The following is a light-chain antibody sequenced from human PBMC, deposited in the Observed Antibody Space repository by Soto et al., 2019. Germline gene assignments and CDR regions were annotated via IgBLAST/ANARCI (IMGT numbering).Light chain of an antibody. CDR3: QQYSGYWT. J-gene: IGKJ1*01. V-gene: IGKV1-5*03. CDR2: KAS. CDR1: QSISSW. Sequence: DIQMTQSPSTLSASVGDRVTITCRASQSISSWLAWYQQKPGKAPKLLIYKASSLESGVPSRFSGSGTGTEFTLTISSLQPDDFATYYCQQYSGYWTFGQGTKVEV.